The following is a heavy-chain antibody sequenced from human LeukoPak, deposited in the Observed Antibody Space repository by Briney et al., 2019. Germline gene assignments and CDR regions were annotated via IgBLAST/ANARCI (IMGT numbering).Heavy chain of an antibody. Sequence: AGGSLSLSCAASGFTFSSYSMNWVRQAPGKGLEWVSSISSSSSYIYYADSVKGRFTISRDNAENSLYLQMNSLRAEDTAVYYCATDRRRYYYDSSGYYSPYFDYWGQGTLVTVSS. CDR2: ISSSSSYI. CDR3: ATDRRRYYYDSSGYYSPYFDY. V-gene: IGHV3-21*01. CDR1: GFTFSSYS. D-gene: IGHD3-22*01. J-gene: IGHJ4*02.